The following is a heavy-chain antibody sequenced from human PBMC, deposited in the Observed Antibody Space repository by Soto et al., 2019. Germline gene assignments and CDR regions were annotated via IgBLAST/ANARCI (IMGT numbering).Heavy chain of an antibody. CDR3: ASSGSYQTFDY. J-gene: IGHJ4*02. CDR1: GFTFSDHY. D-gene: IGHD1-26*01. V-gene: IGHV3-72*01. Sequence: GGSLRLSCATSGFTFSDHYIDWVRQTPGKGLEWVGRIRNKVKSYSTEYAANVKGRFTISRDDSKNSLYLQMNSLQREDTAVYFCASSGSYQTFDYWGQGALVTVSS. CDR2: IRNKVKSYST.